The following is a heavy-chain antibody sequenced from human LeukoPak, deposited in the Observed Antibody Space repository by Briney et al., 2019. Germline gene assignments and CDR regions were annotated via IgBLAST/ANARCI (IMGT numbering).Heavy chain of an antibody. CDR3: ARDLIGSFDY. V-gene: IGHV3-53*01. Sequence: GGSLRLSCAASGFTLSSHSMNWVRQAPGKGLEWVSVIYSGGSTYYADSVKGRFTISRDNSKNTLYLQMNSLRAEDTAVYYCARDLIGSFDYWGQGTLVTVSS. J-gene: IGHJ4*02. CDR2: IYSGGST. CDR1: GFTLSSHS. D-gene: IGHD3-10*01.